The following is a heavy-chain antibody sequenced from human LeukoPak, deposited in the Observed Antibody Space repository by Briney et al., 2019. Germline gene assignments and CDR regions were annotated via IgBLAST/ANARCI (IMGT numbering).Heavy chain of an antibody. CDR3: ARQPYYYDSSGYYYFDY. CDR2: IHYSGST. CDR1: GRSISSYH. J-gene: IGHJ4*02. D-gene: IGHD3-22*01. Sequence: PSETLSLTCTVSGRSISSYHWSWIRQPPGKGLEWIGYIHYSGSTNYNPSLKSRVTISVDTSKNQFSLKLSSVTAADTAVYYCARQPYYYDSSGYYYFDYWGQGTQVTVSS. V-gene: IGHV4-59*08.